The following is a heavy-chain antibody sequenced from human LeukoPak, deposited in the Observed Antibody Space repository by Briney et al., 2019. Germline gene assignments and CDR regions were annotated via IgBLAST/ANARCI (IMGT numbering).Heavy chain of an antibody. CDR1: GFTFNSYS. D-gene: IGHD2-21*02. CDR3: AKEGNRDYYFDY. CDR2: ISGSGGST. J-gene: IGHJ4*02. Sequence: GGSLRLSCAASGFTFNSYSKWWGRQAPGEGLEWVSAISGSGGSTYYADAVKGRFTISRDNSKNTLYLQMNSLRAEDTAVYYCAKEGNRDYYFDYWGQGTLVTVSS. V-gene: IGHV3-23*01.